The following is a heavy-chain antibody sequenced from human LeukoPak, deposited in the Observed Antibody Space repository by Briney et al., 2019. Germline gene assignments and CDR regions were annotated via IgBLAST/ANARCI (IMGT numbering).Heavy chain of an antibody. CDR1: GFTFSSYA. CDR3: AKGGVVPAAIIPPYYYYMDV. Sequence: PGGSLRLSCAASGFTFSSYAMSWVRQAPGKGLEWVSAISGSGGSTYYADSVKGRFTISRDNSKNTLYLQMNSLRAEDTAVYYCAKGGVVPAAIIPPYYYYMDVWGKGTTVTVSS. D-gene: IGHD2-2*01. V-gene: IGHV3-23*01. J-gene: IGHJ6*03. CDR2: ISGSGGST.